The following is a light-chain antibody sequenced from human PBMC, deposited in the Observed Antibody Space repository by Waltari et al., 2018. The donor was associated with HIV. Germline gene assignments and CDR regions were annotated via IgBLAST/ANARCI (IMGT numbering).Light chain of an antibody. CDR3: CSYVGNFTWV. Sequence: QSALTQPRSVSGSPGQSVTISCTGTNSDVGGYNWLTWYQQHPVKVPKLMVYDFSKRPSVVPDRFSASKSDNTAYLTISGLQADDEGDYYCCSYVGNFTWVFGGGTILTVL. J-gene: IGLJ3*02. CDR2: DFS. CDR1: NSDVGGYNW. V-gene: IGLV2-11*01.